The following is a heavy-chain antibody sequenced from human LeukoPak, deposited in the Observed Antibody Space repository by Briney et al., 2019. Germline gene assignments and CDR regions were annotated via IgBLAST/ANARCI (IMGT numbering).Heavy chain of an antibody. CDR1: GFNFSSYW. J-gene: IGHJ4*02. Sequence: GGSLRLSCAASGFNFSSYWMHWVRQAPGKGLVWVSLIKTDAITTIYADSVKGRFTVSRDHAKNTMDLQLNSLRAEDTAVYYCANLPHYWGQGTLVTVSS. V-gene: IGHV3-74*01. CDR3: ANLPHY. CDR2: IKTDAITT.